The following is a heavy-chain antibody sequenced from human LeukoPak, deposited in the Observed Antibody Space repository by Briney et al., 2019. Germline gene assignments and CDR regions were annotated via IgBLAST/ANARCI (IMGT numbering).Heavy chain of an antibody. CDR2: INTNTGNP. V-gene: IGHV7-4-1*02. Sequence: ASVTVSCKASGYTFTSYAMNWVRQAPGQGLEWMGWINTNTGNPTYAQGFTGRFVFSLDTSVGTAYLQISSLKAEDTAVYYCAREHSGSSHHPTSYYYMDVWGKGTTVTVSS. CDR1: GYTFTSYA. J-gene: IGHJ6*03. D-gene: IGHD1-26*01. CDR3: AREHSGSSHHPTSYYYMDV.